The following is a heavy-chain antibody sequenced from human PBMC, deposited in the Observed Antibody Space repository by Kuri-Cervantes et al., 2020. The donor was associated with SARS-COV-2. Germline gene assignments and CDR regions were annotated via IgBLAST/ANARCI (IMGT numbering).Heavy chain of an antibody. D-gene: IGHD3-22*01. CDR1: VYTLTELS. CDR3: AREEAYDSSAYQTIQFDY. V-gene: IGHV1-2*04. Sequence: ASVKVSCKVSVYTLTELSMHWVRQAPGQGLEWMGWINPNSGGTNYAQKFQGWVTMTRDTSISTAYMELSRLRSDDTAVYYCAREEAYDSSAYQTIQFDYWGQGTLVTVSS. CDR2: INPNSGGT. J-gene: IGHJ4*02.